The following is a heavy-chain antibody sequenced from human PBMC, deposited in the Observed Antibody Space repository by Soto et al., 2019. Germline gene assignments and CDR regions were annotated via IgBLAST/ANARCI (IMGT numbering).Heavy chain of an antibody. V-gene: IGHV1-69*01. Sequence: QVQLVQSGAEVKKPGSSVKVSCKASGGTFSSYAISWVRQAPGQGLEWMGGIIPIFGTANYAQKVQGRVTITADESTSTAYMELSSLRSEDTAVYYCASGPSPGITIFGVVTHGYYGMDVWGQGTTVTVSS. CDR2: IIPIFGTA. J-gene: IGHJ6*02. CDR3: ASGPSPGITIFGVVTHGYYGMDV. CDR1: GGTFSSYA. D-gene: IGHD3-3*01.